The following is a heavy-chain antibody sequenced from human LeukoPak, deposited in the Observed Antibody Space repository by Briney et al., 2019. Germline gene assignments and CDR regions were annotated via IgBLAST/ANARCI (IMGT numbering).Heavy chain of an antibody. Sequence: SGVLSVIWSVFGGSISSLLCSLIGQHPRKRLGLIGHFYQSGGTYYLPSLKGRVTISVDTSKKQVSLKLNSVTAADTAVYYCARGRGSGTYYRATYDFWGQGTLVTVSA. CDR3: ARGRGSGTYYRATYDF. CDR1: GGSISSLL. CDR2: FYQSGGT. D-gene: IGHD3-10*01. J-gene: IGHJ4*02. V-gene: IGHV4-59*11.